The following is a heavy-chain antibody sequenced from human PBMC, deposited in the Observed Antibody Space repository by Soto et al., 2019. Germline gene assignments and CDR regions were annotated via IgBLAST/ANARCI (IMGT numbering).Heavy chain of an antibody. V-gene: IGHV3-13*05. Sequence: EVQLVESGGGLVQPGGSLRLSFEASGFTFRTYNMHWFRQGTGKGLEWVSGISAAGDPDYADSVEGRFTISRENAKNSFFLQMNSLRVGDTAVYYCARTDRDFYGLDVWGQGTTVIVSS. CDR2: ISAAGDP. CDR3: ARTDRDFYGLDV. CDR1: GFTFRTYN. J-gene: IGHJ6*02.